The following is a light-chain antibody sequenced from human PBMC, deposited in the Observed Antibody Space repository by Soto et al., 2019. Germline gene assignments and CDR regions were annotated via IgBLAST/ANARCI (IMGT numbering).Light chain of an antibody. CDR3: SSYAASSAVV. Sequence: QSALTQPASVSGSPGQSITSSFTGTSRDIGTYNFVSWYQQHPGKAPQLLIYDVSFRPSGVSDRFSGSKSGSTASLTISGLQSKDEAHYFCSSYAASSAVVFGGGTKVTIL. CDR1: SRDIGTYNF. V-gene: IGLV2-14*03. J-gene: IGLJ2*01. CDR2: DVS.